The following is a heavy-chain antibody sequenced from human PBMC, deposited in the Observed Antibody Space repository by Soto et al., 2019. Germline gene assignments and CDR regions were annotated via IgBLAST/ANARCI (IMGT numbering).Heavy chain of an antibody. V-gene: IGHV1-2*02. CDR1: GYTFTGYY. CDR3: ARAPMGEPGYYFDY. Sequence: SGQVSFKASGYTFTGYYMHWVRQAPGQGLEWMGWINPNSGGTNYAQKFQGRVTMTRDTSISTAYMELSRLRSDDTAVYYCARAPMGEPGYYFDYWGQGTLVTVSS. D-gene: IGHD3-16*01. J-gene: IGHJ4*02. CDR2: INPNSGGT.